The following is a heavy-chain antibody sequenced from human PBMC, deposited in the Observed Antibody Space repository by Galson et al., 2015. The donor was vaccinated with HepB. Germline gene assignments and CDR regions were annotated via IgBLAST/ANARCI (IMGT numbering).Heavy chain of an antibody. Sequence: SLRLSCAASGFTFSSYSMNWVRQAPGKGLEWVSSISSSSSYIYYADSVKGRFTISRDNAKNSLYLQMNSLRAEDTAVYYCAAFEGEAPSFDYWGQGTLVTISS. CDR1: GFTFSSYS. J-gene: IGHJ4*02. D-gene: IGHD3-10*01. CDR3: AAFEGEAPSFDY. V-gene: IGHV3-21*01. CDR2: ISSSSSYI.